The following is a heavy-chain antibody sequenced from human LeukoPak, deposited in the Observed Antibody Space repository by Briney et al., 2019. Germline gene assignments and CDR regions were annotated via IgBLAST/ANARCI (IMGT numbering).Heavy chain of an antibody. CDR3: ARDGNYDFWSGYYLNYFDY. CDR2: ISSSSNYI. D-gene: IGHD3-3*01. J-gene: IGHJ4*02. Sequence: PGRSPRLSCAASGITFRSYSMNWVRQAPGKGLEWVSSISSSSNYIYYADSVKGRFTISRDNAKNSLYLQMNSLRAEDTAVYYCARDGNYDFWSGYYLNYFDYWGQGTLVTVSS. CDR1: GITFRSYS. V-gene: IGHV3-21*01.